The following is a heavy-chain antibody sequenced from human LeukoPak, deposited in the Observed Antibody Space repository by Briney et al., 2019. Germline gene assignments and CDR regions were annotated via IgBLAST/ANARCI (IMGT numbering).Heavy chain of an antibody. V-gene: IGHV1-2*02. CDR2: INTYDVNT. CDR3: ARAGVYGRGSYYSGWIDS. Sequence: GASVTVSFSASGYTFTSSNTNAGRQAPGQGLEWMGWINTYDVNTNYAQKFQGRVTMTRDTSINTAYLDLSSLRSADTPVYSRARAGVYGRGSYYSGWIDSWGQGTLVTVSP. J-gene: IGHJ4*02. D-gene: IGHD3-10*01. CDR1: GYTFTSSN.